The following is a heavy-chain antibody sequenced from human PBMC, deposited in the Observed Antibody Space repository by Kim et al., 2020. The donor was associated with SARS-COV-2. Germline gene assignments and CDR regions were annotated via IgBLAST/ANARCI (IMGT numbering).Heavy chain of an antibody. J-gene: IGHJ4*02. Sequence: NPSLKSRVTISVDTSKNQFSLRLSSVTAADTAVYYCATLWGGSYKLYVDYWGQGTLVTVSS. CDR3: ATLWGGSYKLYVDY. V-gene: IGHV4-39*07. D-gene: IGHD1-26*01.